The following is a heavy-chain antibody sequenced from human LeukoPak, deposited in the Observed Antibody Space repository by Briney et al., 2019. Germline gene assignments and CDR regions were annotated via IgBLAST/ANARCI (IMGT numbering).Heavy chain of an antibody. D-gene: IGHD3-10*01. Sequence: GGSLRLSCAASGVTFTSFWLNWVRQAPGKGLEWVANIKRDGSEKYYLDSVRGRFTLSRDNAKNSLYLQMNNLRAEDTAVYYCARGYGSGSCLDYWGQGTLVTVSS. CDR3: ARGYGSGSCLDY. CDR1: GVTFTSFW. V-gene: IGHV3-7*03. J-gene: IGHJ4*02. CDR2: IKRDGSEK.